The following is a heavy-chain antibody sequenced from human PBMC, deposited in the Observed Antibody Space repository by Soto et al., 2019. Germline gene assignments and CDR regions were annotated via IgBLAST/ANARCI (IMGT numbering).Heavy chain of an antibody. CDR3: ARVVQLGSNYGMDV. J-gene: IGHJ6*02. CDR2: ILPMFRKT. D-gene: IGHD5-18*01. CDR1: GATFSTYG. Sequence: QVRLAQSGAEVKSPGSSVRVSCKASGATFSTYGITWVRQAPRQGLEWVGAILPMFRKTNYAQKFQGRVTIIADKSPDTVYLDLSRLRSEDTAIYFCARVVQLGSNYGMDVWGQETTVGVSS. V-gene: IGHV1-69*06.